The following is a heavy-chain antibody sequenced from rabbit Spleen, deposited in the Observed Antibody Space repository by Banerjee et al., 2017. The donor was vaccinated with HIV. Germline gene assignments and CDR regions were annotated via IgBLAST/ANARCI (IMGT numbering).Heavy chain of an antibody. V-gene: IGHV1S40*01. Sequence: QSLEESGGGLVQPEGSLTLTCTASGFSFSSSYYMCWVRQAPGKGLEWIGCIYTGSAGTYYASWAKGRFTISKTSSTTVTLQMTSLTAADTATYFCARGRVANSYGPYYGMDLWGPGPLVTVS. CDR1: GFSFSSSYY. CDR2: IYTGSAGT. J-gene: IGHJ6*01. CDR3: ARGRVANSYGPYYGMDL. D-gene: IGHD6-1*01.